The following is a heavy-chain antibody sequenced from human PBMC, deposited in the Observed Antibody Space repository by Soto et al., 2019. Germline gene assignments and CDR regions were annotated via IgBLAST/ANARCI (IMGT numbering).Heavy chain of an antibody. Sequence: EVQLLESGGGLVQPGGSLRLSCGASGFTFSNYAMSWVRQAPGKGLEWVSGISGSGGSTYFADSVKGRFTISRDNSKNTLYLQMNSLRAEDTAVYYCAKAPWISDYYDSGGYDYWGQGTLVTVSS. CDR3: AKAPWISDYYDSGGYDY. D-gene: IGHD3-22*01. CDR2: ISGSGGST. V-gene: IGHV3-23*01. J-gene: IGHJ4*02. CDR1: GFTFSNYA.